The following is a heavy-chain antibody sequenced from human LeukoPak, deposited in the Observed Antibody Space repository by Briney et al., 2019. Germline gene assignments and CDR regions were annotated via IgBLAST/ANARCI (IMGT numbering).Heavy chain of an antibody. D-gene: IGHD3-22*01. J-gene: IGHJ4*02. V-gene: IGHV3-7*01. Sequence: GGSLRLSCTASGFTTHYWLNWVRQSPGKGLGWVANTDRDGRVQHYVDSVEGRFTISRDNAKNSLYLQMNSLRVGDTAVYYCARDAHDSSGYYAYYFDYWGQGTLVTVSS. CDR1: GFTTHYW. CDR2: TDRDGRVQ. CDR3: ARDAHDSSGYYAYYFDY.